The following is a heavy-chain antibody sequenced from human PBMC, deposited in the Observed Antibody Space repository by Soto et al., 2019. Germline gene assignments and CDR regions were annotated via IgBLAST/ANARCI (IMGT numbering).Heavy chain of an antibody. CDR3: ATAYCTNGVFYDAFDI. V-gene: IGHV1-24*01. CDR2: FDPEDGET. Sequence: ASVKVSCKVSGYTLTELSMHWVRQAPGKGLEWMGGFDPEDGETIYAQKFQGRVTMTEDTSTDTAYMELSSLRSEDTAVYYCATAYCTNGVFYDAFDIWGQGTRVTVSS. D-gene: IGHD2-8*01. CDR1: GYTLTELS. J-gene: IGHJ3*02.